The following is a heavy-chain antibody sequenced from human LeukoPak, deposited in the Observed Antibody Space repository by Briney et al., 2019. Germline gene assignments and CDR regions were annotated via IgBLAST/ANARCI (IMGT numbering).Heavy chain of an antibody. CDR3: TRHTSPTFDY. CDR1: GYTFTSHD. J-gene: IGHJ4*02. Sequence: ASVKVSCKASGYTFTSHDINWVRQATGQAPEWMGWIGTNTGETGYAQKFQGRVTITRDTSISTAYMELSSLRSEDTAVYYCTRHTSPTFDYWGQGTLVTVSS. V-gene: IGHV1-8*01. D-gene: IGHD2-2*01. CDR2: IGTNTGET.